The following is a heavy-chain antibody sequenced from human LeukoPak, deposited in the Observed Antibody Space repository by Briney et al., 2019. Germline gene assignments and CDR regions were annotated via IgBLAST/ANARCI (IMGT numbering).Heavy chain of an antibody. CDR3: ARVDSSSSGLNYYYYYMDV. CDR1: GGSFSGYY. J-gene: IGHJ6*03. CDR2: IYYGGST. Sequence: PSETLSLTCAVYGGSFSGYYWSWIRQPPGKGLEWIGNIYYGGSTYYNPSLKSRVTISVDTSKNQFSLKLRSVTAADTAFYYCARVDSSSSGLNYYYYYMDVWGKGTTVTVSS. D-gene: IGHD6-6*01. V-gene: IGHV4-34*01.